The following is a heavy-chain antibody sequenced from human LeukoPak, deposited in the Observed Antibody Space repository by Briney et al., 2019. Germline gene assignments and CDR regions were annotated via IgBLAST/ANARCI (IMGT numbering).Heavy chain of an antibody. CDR3: AKVRKSLKVAAFDI. Sequence: PGGSLRLSCAASGFTFSSYGMHWVRQAPGKGLEWVAFIRYDGSNRYYADSVKGRFTISRDNSKNTLYLQMNSLRAEDTAVYYCAKVRKSLKVAAFDIWGQGTMVTVSS. CDR1: GFTFSSYG. V-gene: IGHV3-30*02. CDR2: IRYDGSNR. J-gene: IGHJ3*02. D-gene: IGHD2-15*01.